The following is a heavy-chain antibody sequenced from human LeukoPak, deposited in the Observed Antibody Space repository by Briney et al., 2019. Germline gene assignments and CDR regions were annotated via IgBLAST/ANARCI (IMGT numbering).Heavy chain of an antibody. CDR2: IMPVLDTG. V-gene: IGHV1-69*06. CDR3: AARDNGNDLLSYHAMDV. Sequence: RASVKVSRKASGGSFRRYAFAWVRQAPGQGLEWMGGIMPVLDTGSYAQGFQGRVTITADRSTSTAYMELRSLRPEDTALYYCAARDNGNDLLSYHAMDVWGNGTTVTVSS. CDR1: GGSFRRYA. D-gene: IGHD1-1*01. J-gene: IGHJ6*04.